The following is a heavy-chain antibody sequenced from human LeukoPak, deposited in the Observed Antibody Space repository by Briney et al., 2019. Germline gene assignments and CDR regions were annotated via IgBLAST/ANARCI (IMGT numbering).Heavy chain of an antibody. J-gene: IGHJ4*02. D-gene: IGHD3-3*01. CDR1: GFTFSSYA. Sequence: PGGSLRLSCAASGFTFSSYAMSWVRQAPGKGLEWVSAISGSGGSTYYAGSVKGRFTISRDNSKNTLYLQMNSLRAEDTAVYYCAKDSYDKYYDFWSGYPWGLLDYWGQGTLVTVSS. CDR3: AKDSYDKYYDFWSGYPWGLLDY. V-gene: IGHV3-23*01. CDR2: ISGSGGST.